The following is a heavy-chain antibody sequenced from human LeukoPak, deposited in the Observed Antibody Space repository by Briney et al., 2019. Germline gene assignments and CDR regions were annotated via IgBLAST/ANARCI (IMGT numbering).Heavy chain of an antibody. V-gene: IGHV3-9*01. CDR1: GFTFDDYA. D-gene: IGHD4-11*01. Sequence: GGSLRLSCAASGFTFDDYAMHWVRQAPGKGLEWVSGISWNSGSIDYADSVKGRFTISRDNAKNSLYLQMNSLRAEDTALYYCAKEGSNGGHYFDYWGQGTLVTVSS. CDR2: ISWNSGSI. J-gene: IGHJ4*02. CDR3: AKEGSNGGHYFDY.